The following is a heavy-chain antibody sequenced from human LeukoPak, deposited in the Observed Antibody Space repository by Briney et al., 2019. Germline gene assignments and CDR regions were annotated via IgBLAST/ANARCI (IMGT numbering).Heavy chain of an antibody. J-gene: IGHJ4*02. CDR1: GFSFSNYW. Sequence: GGSLRLSCEASGFSFSNYWMTRVRQAPGKGLEWVADINQNGGQSYYVDSVKGRFTLSRDNAKNSLFLQLNSLRAEDTAVYHCAKFFAPSGGASGWTWTIDYWGQGTLVTVSS. CDR2: INQNGGQS. V-gene: IGHV3-7*03. CDR3: AKFFAPSGGASGWTWTIDY. D-gene: IGHD6-25*01.